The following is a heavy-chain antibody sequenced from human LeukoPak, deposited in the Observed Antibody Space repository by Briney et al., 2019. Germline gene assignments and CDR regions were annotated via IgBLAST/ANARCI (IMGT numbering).Heavy chain of an antibody. CDR1: GLAVSSIY. D-gene: IGHD3-22*01. J-gene: IGHJ4*02. CDR2: IYSGGST. V-gene: IGHV3-53*01. CDR3: ARDTYYEFGY. Sequence: GLSLRLSSGASGLAVSSIYMSWFRGAPGTGLEWVSVIYSGGSTYYADSVKGRFTISRDNSKNTLYLQMNSLRAEDTAVYYCARDTYYEFGYWGQGTLVTVSS.